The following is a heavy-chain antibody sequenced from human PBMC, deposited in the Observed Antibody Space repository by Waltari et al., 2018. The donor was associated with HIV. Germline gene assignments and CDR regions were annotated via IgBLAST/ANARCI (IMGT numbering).Heavy chain of an antibody. V-gene: IGHV4-39*01. D-gene: IGHD2-2*01. CDR3: ASQGEDIVVVNYYYGMDV. CDR1: GGSISSSSYY. CDR2: IYYSGST. Sequence: QLQLQESGPGLVKPSETLSLTCTVSGGSISSSSYYWGWIRQPPGKGLEWIGSIYYSGSTYYNPSLKSRVTISVDTSKNQFSLKLSSVTAADTAVYYCASQGEDIVVVNYYYGMDVWGQGTTVTVSS. J-gene: IGHJ6*02.